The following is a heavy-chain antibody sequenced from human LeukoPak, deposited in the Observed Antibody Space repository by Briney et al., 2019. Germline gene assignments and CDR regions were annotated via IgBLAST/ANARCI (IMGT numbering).Heavy chain of an antibody. CDR3: ARSDDFWSGYYTAYFDY. J-gene: IGHJ4*02. Sequence: ASVKVSCKASGYTFTGYYMHWVRQAPGQGLEWMGWINPNSGGTNYAQKSQGRVTMTRDTSISTAYMELSRLRSDDTAVYYCARSDDFWSGYYTAYFDYWGQGTLVTVSS. V-gene: IGHV1-2*02. CDR2: INPNSGGT. D-gene: IGHD3-3*01. CDR1: GYTFTGYY.